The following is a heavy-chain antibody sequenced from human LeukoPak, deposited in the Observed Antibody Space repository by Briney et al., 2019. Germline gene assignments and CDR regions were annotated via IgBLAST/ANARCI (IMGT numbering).Heavy chain of an antibody. CDR2: IDTDGSSA. CDR3: ARLSGGYCSSTSCFPGIGYYYYYMDV. Sequence: GGSLRLSCAASGFTFNHYWMNWVRQAPGKGLVWVSRIDTDGSSASYAESVKGRFTISRDNAKNTLYLQMNSLRAEDTAVYYCARLSGGYCSSTSCFPGIGYYYYYMDVWGKGTTVTVSS. D-gene: IGHD2-2*01. CDR1: GFTFNHYW. J-gene: IGHJ6*03. V-gene: IGHV3-74*01.